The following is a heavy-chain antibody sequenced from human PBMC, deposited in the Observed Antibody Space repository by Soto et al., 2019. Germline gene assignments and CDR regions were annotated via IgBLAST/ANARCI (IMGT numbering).Heavy chain of an antibody. CDR3: ARRVTMVRVVLQSREFDP. V-gene: IGHV1-8*01. CDR2: MNPNSGNT. J-gene: IGHJ5*02. CDR1: GYTFTSYD. D-gene: IGHD3-10*01. Sequence: ASVKVSCKASGYTFTSYDINWVRQATGQGLEWMGWMNPNSGNTGYAQKFQGRVTMTRNTSISTAYMELSSLRSEDTAVYYCARRVTMVRVVLQSREFDPWGQGTLVTVSS.